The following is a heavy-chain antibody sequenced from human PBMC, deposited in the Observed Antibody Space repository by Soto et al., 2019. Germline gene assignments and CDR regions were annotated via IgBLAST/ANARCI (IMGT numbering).Heavy chain of an antibody. CDR2: IKYSGHT. D-gene: IGHD2-2*01. V-gene: IGHV4-39*01. Sequence: QLQLQESGPGLVKPSETLSLTCTVSGGSISSISYYWGWIRQPPGKGLEWIGSIKYSGHTFYNPSLKSRVTMSVDTSKNQFSLRLSSVTAAETAVYYCARVDIAVVPSITFDYWGQGTLVTVSS. J-gene: IGHJ4*02. CDR3: ARVDIAVVPSITFDY. CDR1: GGSISSISYY.